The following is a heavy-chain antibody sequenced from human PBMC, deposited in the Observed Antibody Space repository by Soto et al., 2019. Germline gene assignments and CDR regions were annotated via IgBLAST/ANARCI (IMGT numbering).Heavy chain of an antibody. V-gene: IGHV4-31*03. D-gene: IGHD3-10*01. CDR2: IYYSGST. J-gene: IGHJ4*02. CDR3: ARSGMVRGATIDY. CDR1: GGSISSGGHY. Sequence: QVQLQESGPGLVKPSQTLSLTCTVSGGSISSGGHYWSWIRQHPGKGLEWIGSIYYSGSTYYNPSLKSRLTISEDTSKNQFSLKLSSVTAADTAVYYCARSGMVRGATIDYWGQGTLVTVSS.